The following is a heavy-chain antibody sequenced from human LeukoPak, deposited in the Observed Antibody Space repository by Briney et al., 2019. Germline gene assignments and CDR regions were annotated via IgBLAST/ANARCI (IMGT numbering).Heavy chain of an antibody. J-gene: IGHJ5*02. CDR1: GYTFTSYD. V-gene: IGHV1-8*01. CDR3: ARGFFCSGGSCYSDWFDP. CDR2: MNPNSGNT. D-gene: IGHD2-15*01. Sequence: ASVKVSCKASGYTFTSYDINWVRQATGQGLEWMGWMNPNSGNTGYAQKFQGRVTMTRNTSISTAYMELSSLRSEDTAVYYCARGFFCSGGSCYSDWFDPWGQGTLVTVSS.